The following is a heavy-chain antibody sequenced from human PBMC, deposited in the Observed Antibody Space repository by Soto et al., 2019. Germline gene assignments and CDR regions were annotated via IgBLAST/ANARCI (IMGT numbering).Heavy chain of an antibody. J-gene: IGHJ4*02. Sequence: EVQLVESGGGLVQPGGSLRLSCAASGFTLRNFCRQWVRLAPGKGLEWVARIDGDDGDESATNYAGSVQGRFLISRDNAKNTLHLQMSSLRAEDTAVYYCVRDSHGDYWGQGTLVTVSP. CDR3: VRDSHGDY. CDR1: GFTLRNFC. CDR2: IDGDDGDESAT. V-gene: IGHV3-74*01.